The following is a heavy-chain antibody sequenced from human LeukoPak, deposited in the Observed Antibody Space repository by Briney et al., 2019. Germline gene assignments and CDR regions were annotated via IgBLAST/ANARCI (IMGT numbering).Heavy chain of an antibody. CDR2: IYYSGST. Sequence: KSSQTLSLTCTVSGVSISSGGYYWSWIRQHPGKGLEGIGYIYYSGSTYYNPSLKSRVTISVDTSKNQFSLKLSSVTAADTAVYYCARGAMGIQLWLQRGPYNWFDPWGQGTLVTVSS. CDR3: ARGAMGIQLWLQRGPYNWFDP. V-gene: IGHV4-31*03. CDR1: GVSISSGGYY. D-gene: IGHD5-18*01. J-gene: IGHJ5*02.